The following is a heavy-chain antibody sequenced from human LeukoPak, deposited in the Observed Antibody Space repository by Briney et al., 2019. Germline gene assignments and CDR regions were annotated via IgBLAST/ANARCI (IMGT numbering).Heavy chain of an antibody. CDR1: GLTFENYA. D-gene: IGHD1-26*01. V-gene: IGHV3-9*01. CDR2: ISWNSGSI. Sequence: GRSLRLSCAASGLTFENYAMHWVRQAPGKGLEWVSGISWNSGSIGYADSVKGRFTISRDNAKNSLYLQMNSLRAEDTALYYCAKDTGIVGATTFDYWGQGTLVTVSS. J-gene: IGHJ4*02. CDR3: AKDTGIVGATTFDY.